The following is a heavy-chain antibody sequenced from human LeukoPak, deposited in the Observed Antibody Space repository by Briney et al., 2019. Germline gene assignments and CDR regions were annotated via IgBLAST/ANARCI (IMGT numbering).Heavy chain of an antibody. CDR1: GYTFSSYG. V-gene: IGHV1-18*01. CDR3: ARDVVPAAVAIGGY. J-gene: IGHJ4*02. D-gene: IGHD2-2*01. Sequence: ASVKVSCKASGYTFSSYGITWVRQAPGQGLEWLGWISAYNGNTNYAQKLQDRVTLTTDTSTSTAYMEQRSLRSDDTAVYYCARDVVPAAVAIGGYWGQGTLVTVSS. CDR2: ISAYNGNT.